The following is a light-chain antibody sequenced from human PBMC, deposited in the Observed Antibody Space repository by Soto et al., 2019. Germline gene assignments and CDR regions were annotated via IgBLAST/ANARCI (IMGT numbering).Light chain of an antibody. CDR1: QSINDW. CDR3: QQYDNYPWT. V-gene: IGKV1-5*03. CDR2: KAS. Sequence: DIQMTQSPSTLSAFVGDRVTITCRASQSINDWLAWYQQKPGKAPNLLIYKASTLQSGVPSRFSGSGSGTECTLTISSLQPDDFVTYYCQQYDNYPWTFGLGTKVEIK. J-gene: IGKJ1*01.